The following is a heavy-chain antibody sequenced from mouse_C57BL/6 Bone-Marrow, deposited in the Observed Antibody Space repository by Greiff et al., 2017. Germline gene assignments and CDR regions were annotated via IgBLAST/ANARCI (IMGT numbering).Heavy chain of an antibody. D-gene: IGHD1-1*01. CDR3: AGLKFLYYCGSSLDY. Sequence: EVQLQQSGPVLVKPGASVKLSCKASGYTFTDYYMNWVKQSHGKSLEWIGVINPYNGGTSYNQKFKGKATLTVDKSSSTAYMELDSLTSENSAVYDCAGLKFLYYCGSSLDYWGQGTALTVTA. J-gene: IGHJ2*01. V-gene: IGHV1-19*01. CDR1: GYTFTDYY. CDR2: INPYNGGT.